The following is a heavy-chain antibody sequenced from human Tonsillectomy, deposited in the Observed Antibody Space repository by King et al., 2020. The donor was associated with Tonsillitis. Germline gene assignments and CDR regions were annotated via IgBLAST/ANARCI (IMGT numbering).Heavy chain of an antibody. CDR3: GTLTRTDVMDY. J-gene: IGHJ4*02. D-gene: IGHD1-14*01. CDR2: ISPEGGQK. V-gene: IGHV3-7*01. Sequence: QLVESGGGLVQPGESLRLSCVASGLTFSSRWMSWIRQAPGKGLGWAANISPEGGQKYYWDAVKGRFTIPRDNTKNTPYVQMNSLRAEDTALYYCGTLTRTDVMDYWGQGALVAVSS. CDR1: GLTFSSRW.